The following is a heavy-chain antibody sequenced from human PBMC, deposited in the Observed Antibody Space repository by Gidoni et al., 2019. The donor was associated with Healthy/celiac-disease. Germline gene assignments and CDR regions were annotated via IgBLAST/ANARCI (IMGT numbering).Heavy chain of an antibody. CDR1: GFTFSSYG. CDR3: ARARQWLVHYFDY. J-gene: IGHJ4*02. D-gene: IGHD6-19*01. Sequence: QVQLVESGGGVVQPGRSLRLSCAASGFTFSSYGMHWVRQAPGKGLEWVAFICYDGSNKYYADSVNGRFTISRDNSKKTLYLQMNSLRAEDTAVYYCARARQWLVHYFDYWGQGTLVTVSS. CDR2: ICYDGSNK. V-gene: IGHV3-33*01.